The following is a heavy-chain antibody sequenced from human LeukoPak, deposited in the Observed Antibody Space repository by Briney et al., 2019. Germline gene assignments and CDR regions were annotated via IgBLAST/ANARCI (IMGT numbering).Heavy chain of an antibody. CDR1: GYTFTGYY. CDR3: ARDFVIAVAGRDAFDI. J-gene: IGHJ3*02. CDR2: INLNSGGT. D-gene: IGHD6-19*01. V-gene: IGHV1-2*02. Sequence: ASVKVSCKASGYTFTGYYMHWVRQAPGQGLEWMGWINLNSGGTNYAQKFQGRVTMTRDTSISTAYMELSRLRSDDTAVYYCARDFVIAVAGRDAFDIWGQGTMVTVSS.